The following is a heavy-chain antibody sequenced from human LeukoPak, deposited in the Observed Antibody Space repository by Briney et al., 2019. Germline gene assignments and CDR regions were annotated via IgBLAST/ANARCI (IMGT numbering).Heavy chain of an antibody. CDR1: GGSISSGDYY. CDR3: ARVVVMRGRWLDY. Sequence: SETLSLTCTVSGGSISSGDYYWSWIRQPPGKGLEWIGYIYYSGSTYYNPSLKSRVTISVDTSKNQFSLKLSSVTAADAAVYYCARVVVMRGRWLDYWGQGTLVTVSS. V-gene: IGHV4-30-4*01. D-gene: IGHD3-22*01. CDR2: IYYSGST. J-gene: IGHJ4*02.